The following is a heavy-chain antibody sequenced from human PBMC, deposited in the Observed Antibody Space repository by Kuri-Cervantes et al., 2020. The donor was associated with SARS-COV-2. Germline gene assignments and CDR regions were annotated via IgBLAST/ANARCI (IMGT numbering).Heavy chain of an antibody. CDR3: AKDRVGVLDS. CDR1: GFTFSSCA. Sequence: GGSLRLSCAASGFTFSSCAMHWVRLAPGKGLEWVAFISYDGTNQYYADSVRGRFTISGDNSKNKLYLQVNSLRAEDTAVYYCAKDRVGVLDSWGQGTQVTVSS. CDR2: ISYDGTNQ. D-gene: IGHD2-21*01. V-gene: IGHV3-30*04. J-gene: IGHJ5*01.